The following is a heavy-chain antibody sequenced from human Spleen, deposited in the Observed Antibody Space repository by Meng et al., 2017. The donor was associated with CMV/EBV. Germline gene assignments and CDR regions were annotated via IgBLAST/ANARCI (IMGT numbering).Heavy chain of an antibody. Sequence: GGSLRLSCAASGYVFSGAAIHWVRQASGKGLEWVSRIRTKPNGSAAEYAASVKGRFTISRDDSKNTAYLQMNSLKTEDTAVYYCTSRTYYYDSYASYHWFDPWGQGTLVTVSS. CDR3: TSRTYYYDSYASYHWFDP. CDR2: IRTKPNGSAA. D-gene: IGHD3-22*01. V-gene: IGHV3-73*01. CDR1: GYVFSGAA. J-gene: IGHJ5*02.